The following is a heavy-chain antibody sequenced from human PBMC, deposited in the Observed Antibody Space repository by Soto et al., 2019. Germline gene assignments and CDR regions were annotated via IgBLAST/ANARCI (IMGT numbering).Heavy chain of an antibody. Sequence: QVQLVESGGGVVQPGRSLRLSCAASGFTFSSHGMHCVRQAPGKGLEWVAVISSDERNKYYGDSVKGRFTISRDNSKNTLYLHMNSLRIEDTAVYYCAKDQNVLRFLEWLTALDYWGQGTLVTVSS. CDR3: AKDQNVLRFLEWLTALDY. CDR1: GFTFSSHG. J-gene: IGHJ4*02. D-gene: IGHD3-3*01. V-gene: IGHV3-30*18. CDR2: ISSDERNK.